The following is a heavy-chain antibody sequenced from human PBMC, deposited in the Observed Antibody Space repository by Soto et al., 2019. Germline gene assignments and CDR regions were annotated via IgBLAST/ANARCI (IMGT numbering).Heavy chain of an antibody. Sequence: QITLKESGPTLVKPTQTLTLTCTVSGFSLSTSGVGVGWIRQPPGKTLEWFALIYWDDDKRYSLSLKSRLTITKDTSKNQVVVTMTNMDPVDTATYYCARRRLDRNAFDIWGQGTVVTVSS. CDR1: GFSLSTSGVG. CDR3: ARRRLDRNAFDI. V-gene: IGHV2-5*02. J-gene: IGHJ3*02. CDR2: IYWDDDK.